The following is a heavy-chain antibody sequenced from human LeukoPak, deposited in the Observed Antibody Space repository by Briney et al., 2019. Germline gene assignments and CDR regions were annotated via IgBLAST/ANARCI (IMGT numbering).Heavy chain of an antibody. J-gene: IGHJ4*02. CDR2: ISDSGGST. V-gene: IGHV3-23*01. D-gene: IGHD3-16*02. CDR1: GFTFSDYA. Sequence: GGSLRLSCVASGFTFSDYAMSWVRQAPGKGLEWVSGISDSGGSTYYADSVKGRCTISRDNSKNTVSLQMNNLRAEDTAVYFCARHDSFIPYWGQGTLVSVTS. CDR3: ARHDSFIPY.